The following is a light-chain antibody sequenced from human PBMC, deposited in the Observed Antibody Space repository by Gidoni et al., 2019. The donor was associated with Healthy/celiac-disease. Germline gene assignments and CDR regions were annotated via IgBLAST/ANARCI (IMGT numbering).Light chain of an antibody. V-gene: IGKV1-NL1*01. J-gene: IGKJ4*01. CDR1: QGISNS. CDR3: QQYYSTPSLT. CDR2: AAS. Sequence: DIQMTHSPSSLSASVGDRVTITCRASQGISNSLAWYQQKPGKAPKLLLYAASRLESGVPSRFSGSGSGTDYTLTISSLQPEDFATYYCQQYYSTPSLTFGGGTKVEIK.